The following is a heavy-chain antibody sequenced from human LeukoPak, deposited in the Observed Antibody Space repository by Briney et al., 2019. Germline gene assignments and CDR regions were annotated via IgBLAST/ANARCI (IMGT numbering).Heavy chain of an antibody. CDR1: GFTLSNAW. V-gene: IGHV3-15*01. CDR2: IKSKSDGGTT. D-gene: IGHD4-11*01. CDR3: TTLDFSNGLFDP. Sequence: GGSLRLSCAASGFTLSNAWMSWVRQAPGKGLEWVGRIKSKSDGGTTDYAAPVKGRFAISRDDSKSTLYLQVNSLKTEDTAVYYCTTLDFSNGLFDPWGQGALVTVSS. J-gene: IGHJ5*02.